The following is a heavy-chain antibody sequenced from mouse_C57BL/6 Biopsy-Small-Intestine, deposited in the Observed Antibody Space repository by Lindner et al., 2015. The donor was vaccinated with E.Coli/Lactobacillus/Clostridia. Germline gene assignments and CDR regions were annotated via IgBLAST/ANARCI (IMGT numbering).Heavy chain of an antibody. CDR2: IYPGDGDT. V-gene: IGHV1-80*01. D-gene: IGHD2-5*01. CDR3: ARNAYYSNRGYYAMDY. CDR1: GYTFNNYW. Sequence: VQLQESGAELVKPGASVKISCKASGYTFNNYWMNWVKQRPGKGLEWIGQIYPGDGDTNYNGKFKGKASLTADKSSSTAYMQLSSLTSEDSAVYFCARNAYYSNRGYYAMDYWGQGTTLTVSS. J-gene: IGHJ4*01.